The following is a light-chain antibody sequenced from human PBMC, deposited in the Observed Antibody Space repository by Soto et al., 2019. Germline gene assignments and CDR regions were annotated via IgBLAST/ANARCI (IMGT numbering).Light chain of an antibody. CDR2: AAS. CDR1: QGISSY. CDR3: QQYYSYPCT. V-gene: IGKV1-8*01. Sequence: AIRMTQSPSSFSASTGDRVTITCRASQGISSYLAWYQQKPGKAPKLLIYAASTLQSGVPSRFSGSGSGTDFTLTIRCLHSEDFATYCCQQYYSYPCTFGPATKVDIK. J-gene: IGKJ3*01.